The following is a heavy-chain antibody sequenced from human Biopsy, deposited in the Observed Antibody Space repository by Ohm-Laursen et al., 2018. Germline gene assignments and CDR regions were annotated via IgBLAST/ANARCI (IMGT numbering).Heavy chain of an antibody. Sequence: TLSLTCTVSGVSINGGRYYWNWIRHHPGKGLEWIGNIFYSANTCYNPSLKSRVTISVDTSKNQFSLKLSSVTAAGTAVYYCARLGSGDYFPTFFDFWGQGALVTVSS. CDR3: ARLGSGDYFPTFFDF. CDR2: IFYSANT. J-gene: IGHJ4*02. V-gene: IGHV4-31*02. CDR1: GVSINGGRYY. D-gene: IGHD5-12*01.